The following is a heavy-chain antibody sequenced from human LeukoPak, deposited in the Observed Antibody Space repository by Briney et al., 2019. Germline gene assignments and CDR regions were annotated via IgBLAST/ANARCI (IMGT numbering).Heavy chain of an antibody. V-gene: IGHV3-30*18. J-gene: IGHJ6*02. D-gene: IGHD3-3*01. CDR3: AKTSDYDFWSGYLAYYYYGMDA. CDR1: GFTFSSYG. Sequence: GGSLRLSCAAPGFTFSSYGMHWVRQAPGKGLEWVAVISYDGSNKYYADSVKGRFTISRDNSKNTLYLQMNSLRAEDTAVYYCAKTSDYDFWSGYLAYYYYGMDAWGQGTTVTVSS. CDR2: ISYDGSNK.